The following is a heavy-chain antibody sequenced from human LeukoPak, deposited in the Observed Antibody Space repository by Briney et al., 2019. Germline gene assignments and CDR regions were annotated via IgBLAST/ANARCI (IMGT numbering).Heavy chain of an antibody. CDR1: GFTFSSYA. Sequence: PGGSLRLSCAASGFTFSSYAMSWVRQAPGKGLEWVSTISGSGGGGTTYYADSVKGRFTISRDNSKNKLYLQMNSLRAEDTAVYSCAKDLYTTGWWGYLDYWGQGTLVTVPS. CDR3: AKDLYTTGWWGYLDY. V-gene: IGHV3-23*01. D-gene: IGHD6-19*01. J-gene: IGHJ4*02. CDR2: ISGSGGGGTT.